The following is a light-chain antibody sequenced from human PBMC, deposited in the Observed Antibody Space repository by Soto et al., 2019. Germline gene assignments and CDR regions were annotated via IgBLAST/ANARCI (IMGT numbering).Light chain of an antibody. V-gene: IGKV3-20*01. CDR2: GAS. Sequence: ESVLTQSPGTLSLSPGERATLSCRASQSVSSNYIAWYQQKPGQAPRLLIYGASSRATGIPDRFSGSGSGTDFTLTISRLEPEDFAVYYCQQYGSSPLYIFGQGTKLEIK. CDR1: QSVSSNY. CDR3: QQYGSSPLYI. J-gene: IGKJ2*01.